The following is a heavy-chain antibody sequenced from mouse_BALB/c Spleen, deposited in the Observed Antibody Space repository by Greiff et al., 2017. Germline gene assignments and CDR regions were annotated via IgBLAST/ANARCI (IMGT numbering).Heavy chain of an antibody. CDR1: GFTFSSYT. D-gene: IGHD1-1*01. J-gene: IGHJ1*01. V-gene: IGHV5-12-2*01. Sequence: DVHLVESGGGLVQPGGSLKLSCAASGFTFSSYTMSWVRQTPEKRLGWVAYISNGGGSTYYPDTVKGRFTISRDNAKNTLYLQMSSLKSEDTAMYYCARQGYGGSLCYFDVWGAGTTVTVSS. CDR2: ISNGGGST. CDR3: ARQGYGGSLCYFDV.